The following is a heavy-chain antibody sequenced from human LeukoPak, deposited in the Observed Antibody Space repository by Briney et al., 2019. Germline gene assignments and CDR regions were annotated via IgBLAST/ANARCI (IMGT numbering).Heavy chain of an antibody. J-gene: IGHJ4*02. CDR1: GFTFSTYD. D-gene: IGHD3-10*01. CDR3: VRGIVRRGYFDY. Sequence: GGSLRLSCAASGFTFSTYDIHWVRHTTGRGLEWVSAIGTAGGTYYVDSVKGRFTISRENAKNSLYLQMNSLRAGDTAVYYCVRGIVRRGYFDYWGQGALVTVSS. V-gene: IGHV3-13*01. CDR2: IGTAGGT.